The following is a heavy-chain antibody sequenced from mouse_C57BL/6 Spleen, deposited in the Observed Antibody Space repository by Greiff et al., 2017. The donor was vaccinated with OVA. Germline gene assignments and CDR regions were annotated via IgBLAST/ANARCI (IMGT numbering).Heavy chain of an antibody. CDR2: IYPGNSDT. V-gene: IGHV1-5*01. CDR1: GYTFTSYW. CDR3: TRDYGNFPYYFDY. J-gene: IGHJ2*01. D-gene: IGHD1-1*01. Sequence: VQLQQSGTVLARPGASVKMSCKTSGYTFTSYWMHWVKQRPGQGLEWIGAIYPGNSDTSYNQKFKGKAKLTAVTSASTAYMELSSLTNEDSAVYYCTRDYGNFPYYFDYWGQGTTLTVSS.